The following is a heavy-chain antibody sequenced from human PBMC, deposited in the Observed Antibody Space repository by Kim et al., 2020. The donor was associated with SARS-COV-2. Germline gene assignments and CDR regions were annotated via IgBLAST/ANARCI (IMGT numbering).Heavy chain of an antibody. CDR3: ANGLGDFNDYHYGMDV. D-gene: IGHD3-16*01. Sequence: ASVKVSCKASGYTFTDYFIHWVRQAPGQGLEWMGRFDPSTGGATYAEEFQGRVTMTADTSTATGYMEVTRLKSDDTAIYFCANGLGDFNDYHYGMDVWGQGTPVNVSS. V-gene: IGHV1-2*02. CDR2: FDPSTGGA. CDR1: GYTFTDYF. J-gene: IGHJ6*02.